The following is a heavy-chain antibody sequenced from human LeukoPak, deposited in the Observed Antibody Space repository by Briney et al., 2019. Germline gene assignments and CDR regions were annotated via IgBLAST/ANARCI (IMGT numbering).Heavy chain of an antibody. CDR1: GFTFSTYA. J-gene: IGHJ4*02. CDR3: ARAFGGENFDY. D-gene: IGHD3-10*01. CDR2: ISSNGGST. Sequence: GGSLRLSCAASGFTFSTYAMHWVRQAPGKGLEYVPAISSNGGSTFYANSVKGRFTISRDNSKNTLYIQMGSLRAEDMAVYYCARAFGGENFDYWGQGTLVTVSS. V-gene: IGHV3-64*01.